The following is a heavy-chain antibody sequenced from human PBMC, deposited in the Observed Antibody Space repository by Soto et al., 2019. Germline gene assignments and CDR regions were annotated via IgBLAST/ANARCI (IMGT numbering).Heavy chain of an antibody. CDR2: INHSGST. J-gene: IGHJ2*01. CDR3: ARGRGIAASHWYFDL. CDR1: GGSFSGYY. D-gene: IGHD6-13*01. Sequence: QVQLQQWGAGLSKPSETLSLTCAVYGGSFSGYYWSWIRQPPGKGLEWIGEINHSGSTNYNPSLKSRVTISVATSKNQFSLKLSSVTAADTAVYYCARGRGIAASHWYFDLWGRGTLVTVSS. V-gene: IGHV4-34*01.